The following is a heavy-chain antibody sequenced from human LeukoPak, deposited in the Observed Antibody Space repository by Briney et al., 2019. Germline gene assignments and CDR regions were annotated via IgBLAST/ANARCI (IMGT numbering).Heavy chain of an antibody. CDR1: GFTFSSYS. CDR3: ARGLYYDILTGQFDY. V-gene: IGHV3-21*01. CDR2: ISSSSSYI. J-gene: IGHJ4*02. Sequence: PGGSLRLSCAASGFTFSSYSMNWVRQAPGKGLEWVSSISSSSSYIYYADSVKGRFTISRDNAKNSLYLQMNSLRAEDTAVYYCARGLYYDILTGQFDYWGQGTLVTVSS. D-gene: IGHD3-9*01.